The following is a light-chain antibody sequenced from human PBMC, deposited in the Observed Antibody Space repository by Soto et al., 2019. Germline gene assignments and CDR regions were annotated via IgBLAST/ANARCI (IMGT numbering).Light chain of an antibody. CDR1: QDINNY. CDR3: QQYDNLRLT. CDR2: NAS. Sequence: DIQMTQSPSSLSASVGDRVTITCHASQDINNYLNWYQQKPGKAPKLLICNASNLEAGVPSRFSGSGSGTDFTFTISSLQPEDIATYYCQQYDNLRLTFGGGTKVEIK. J-gene: IGKJ4*01. V-gene: IGKV1-33*01.